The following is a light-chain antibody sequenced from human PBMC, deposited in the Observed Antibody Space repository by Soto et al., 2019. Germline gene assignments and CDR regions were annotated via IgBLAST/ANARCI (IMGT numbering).Light chain of an antibody. CDR3: QQYKSFSLT. Sequence: ESVLTQSPGTLSLSPGERATLSCRASQSVSSNYLAWYQQKPGQAPRLLIYGASTRATGIPDRFSGSGSGTDFTLTISRLEPEDSATYYCQQYKSFSLTFGGGTRVEVK. CDR1: QSVSSNY. V-gene: IGKV3-20*01. J-gene: IGKJ4*01. CDR2: GAS.